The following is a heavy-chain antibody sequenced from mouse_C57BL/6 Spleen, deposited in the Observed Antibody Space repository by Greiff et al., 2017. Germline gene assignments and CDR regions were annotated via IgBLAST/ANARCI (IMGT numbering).Heavy chain of an antibody. V-gene: IGHV5-17*01. CDR3: ARNYYYGSSQGYFDV. J-gene: IGHJ1*03. CDR2: ISSGSSTI. CDR1: GFTFSDYG. D-gene: IGHD1-1*01. Sequence: EVKLMESGGGLVKPGGSLQLSCAASGFTFSDYGMHWVRQAPEKGLEWVAYISSGSSTIYYADTVKGRFTISRDNAENTLFMQMTSLRSEDTAMYYCARNYYYGSSQGYFDVWGTWTTVTVSS.